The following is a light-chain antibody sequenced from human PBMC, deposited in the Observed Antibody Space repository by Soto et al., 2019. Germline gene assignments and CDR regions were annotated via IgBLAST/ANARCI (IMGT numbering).Light chain of an antibody. CDR1: SSDVGGYNY. V-gene: IGLV2-14*01. CDR3: TSYTSSSPYV. CDR2: EAR. Sequence: QSVLTQPASVSGSPGQSITISCTGTSSDVGGYNYVSWYQQHPGKAPKLMIYEARNRPSGISNRFSGSKSGNTASLTISGLQAEDEADYYCTSYTSSSPYVFGTGTKVTVL. J-gene: IGLJ1*01.